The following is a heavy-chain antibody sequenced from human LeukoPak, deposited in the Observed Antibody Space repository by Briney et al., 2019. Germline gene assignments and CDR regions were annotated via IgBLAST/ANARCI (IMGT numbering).Heavy chain of an antibody. CDR2: INPNSGGT. Sequence: ASVKVSCKASGYTFTGYYIHWVRQAPGQGLEWMGWINPNSGGTNYAQNLEGRVTMTRDTSISTAYMELNSLTSDDTAVYYCARALSSLRLYYFDYWGQGTLITVSS. J-gene: IGHJ4*02. V-gene: IGHV1-2*02. D-gene: IGHD6-6*01. CDR1: GYTFTGYY. CDR3: ARALSSLRLYYFDY.